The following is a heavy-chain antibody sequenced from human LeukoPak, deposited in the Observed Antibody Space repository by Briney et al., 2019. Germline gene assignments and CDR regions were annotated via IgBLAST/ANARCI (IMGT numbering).Heavy chain of an antibody. CDR1: GGSISSSSYY. CDR3: ARRGRTKYCSSTSCYEANFDY. D-gene: IGHD2-2*01. CDR2: IYYSGST. V-gene: IGHV4-39*01. J-gene: IGHJ4*02. Sequence: SETLSLTCTVSGGSISSSSYYWGWIRQPPGKGLEWIGSIYYSGSTYYNPSLKSRVAMSLDTSKNQFSLKLSSVTAADTAVYYCARRGRTKYCSSTSCYEANFDYWGQGTLVTVSS.